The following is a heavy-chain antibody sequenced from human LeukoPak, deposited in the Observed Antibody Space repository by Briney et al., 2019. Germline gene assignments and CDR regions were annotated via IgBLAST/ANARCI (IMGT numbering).Heavy chain of an antibody. V-gene: IGHV3-74*01. CDR2: IKTDGSIT. J-gene: IGHJ6*03. D-gene: IGHD2-8*01. CDR1: GFSFSVYW. CDR3: AKDRCSNGIGCYYYYMEV. Sequence: GGSLRLSCAASGFSFSVYWMHWVRQAPGKGPVWVSRIKTDGSITDYADSVKGRFTISRDNSKNTLYLQMNSLRTEDTAVYYCAKDRCSNGIGCYYYYMEVWGKGTTVTISS.